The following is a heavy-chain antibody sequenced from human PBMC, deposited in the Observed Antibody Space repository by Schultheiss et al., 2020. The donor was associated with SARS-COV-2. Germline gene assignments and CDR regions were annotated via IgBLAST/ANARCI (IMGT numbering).Heavy chain of an antibody. V-gene: IGHV4-31*03. Sequence: TLSLTCHVFSGSIISRCYYCAWIRQPPGKGLEWIGYIYYSGSTYYNPSLKSRVTISVDTSKNQFSLKLSSVTAADTAVYYCARSQGIAAAGNYWGQGTLVTVSS. CDR2: IYYSGST. J-gene: IGHJ4*02. CDR1: SGSIISRCYY. CDR3: ARSQGIAAAGNY. D-gene: IGHD6-13*01.